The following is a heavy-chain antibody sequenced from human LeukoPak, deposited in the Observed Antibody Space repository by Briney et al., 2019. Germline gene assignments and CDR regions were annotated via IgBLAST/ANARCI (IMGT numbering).Heavy chain of an antibody. CDR2: ISGSSSYI. D-gene: IGHD1-26*01. CDR3: ARDPLGWELHYFDY. V-gene: IGHV3-21*01. Sequence: PGGSLRLSCAASGFTFSSYWMSWVRQAPGKGLEWVSSISGSSSYIYYADSVKGRFSISRDNAKNSLYLQMNSLRAEDTAVYYCARDPLGWELHYFDYWGQGTLVTVSS. CDR1: GFTFSSYW. J-gene: IGHJ4*02.